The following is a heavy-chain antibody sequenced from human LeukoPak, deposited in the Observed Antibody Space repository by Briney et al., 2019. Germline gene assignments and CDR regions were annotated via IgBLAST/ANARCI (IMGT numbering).Heavy chain of an antibody. D-gene: IGHD5-12*01. V-gene: IGHV3-30*04. Sequence: PGRSLRLSCAASGFTFSSYAMHWVRQAPGKGLEWVAVISYDGSNKYYADSVKGRFTISRDNSKNTLYLQMNSLRAEDTAVYYCAREREWLRSIKEAAAGYGMDVWGQGTTVTVSS. CDR3: AREREWLRSIKEAAAGYGMDV. J-gene: IGHJ6*02. CDR1: GFTFSSYA. CDR2: ISYDGSNK.